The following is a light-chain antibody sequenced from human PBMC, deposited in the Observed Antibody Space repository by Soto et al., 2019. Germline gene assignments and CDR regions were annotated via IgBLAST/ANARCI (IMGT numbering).Light chain of an antibody. CDR1: SSDVGGYNY. V-gene: IGLV2-8*01. Sequence: QSALTQPPSASGPPGQSVTISCTGTSSDVGGYNYVSWYLQYPGRAPKLMIYEVTKRPSVVPDRFSGSKSGNTASLTVSGLQAEDEADYYCSSYAASNNFYFVFGGGTKLAVL. J-gene: IGLJ3*02. CDR2: EVT. CDR3: SSYAASNNFYFV.